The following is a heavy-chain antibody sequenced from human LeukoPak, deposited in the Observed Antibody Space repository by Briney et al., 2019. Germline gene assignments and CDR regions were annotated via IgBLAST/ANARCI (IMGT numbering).Heavy chain of an antibody. J-gene: IGHJ4*02. CDR1: GGSISSYF. Sequence: PSETLSLTCTVSGGSISSYFWTWMRQPPGKGLEWIGYIYYSGSTNYNPSLKSRVTISVDTSKNQFSLKLSSVTAPDTAVYYCVRHGTQKYVADYWGQGTLVTVSS. CDR2: IYYSGST. V-gene: IGHV4-59*08. CDR3: VRHGTQKYVADY. D-gene: IGHD1-1*01.